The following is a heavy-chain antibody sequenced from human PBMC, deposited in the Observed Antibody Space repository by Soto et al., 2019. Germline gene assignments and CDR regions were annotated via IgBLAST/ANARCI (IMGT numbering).Heavy chain of an antibody. J-gene: IGHJ6*02. CDR3: AREQTKDIVVVPAALSRGMDV. CDR1: GFTFSSYG. Sequence: QVQLVESGGGVVQPGRSLGLSCAASGFTFSSYGMHWVRQAPGKGLEWVAVIWYDGSNKYYADSVKGRFTISRDNSKNTLYLQMNSLRAEDTAVYYCAREQTKDIVVVPAALSRGMDVWGQGTTVTVSS. CDR2: IWYDGSNK. V-gene: IGHV3-33*01. D-gene: IGHD2-2*01.